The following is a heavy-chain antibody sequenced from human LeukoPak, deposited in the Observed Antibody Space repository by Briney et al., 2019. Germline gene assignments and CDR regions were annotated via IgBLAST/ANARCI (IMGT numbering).Heavy chain of an antibody. CDR1: GFTFSSYW. J-gene: IGHJ3*02. CDR3: AREYSGSLRAFDI. V-gene: IGHV3-23*01. D-gene: IGHD1-26*01. Sequence: GGSLRLSCVASGFTFSSYWMHWVRQAPGKGLGWVSAISGSGGSTYYADSVKGRFTISRDNSKNTLYLQMNSLRAEDTAVYYCAREYSGSLRAFDIWGQGTMVTVSS. CDR2: ISGSGGST.